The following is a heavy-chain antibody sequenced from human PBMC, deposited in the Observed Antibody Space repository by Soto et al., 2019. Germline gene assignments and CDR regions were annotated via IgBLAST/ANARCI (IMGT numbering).Heavy chain of an antibody. Sequence: QITLKESGPTLVRPAQTLTLTCAFSVFSLTTYDMGVAWIRQPPGKSLEWLALIYWDDDKRYSPSLKDRLAISKDTSRNQVVLTITNMDPGDTATYFCAHAGDYDLLTFDHWGPGTLVTVSS. J-gene: IGHJ4*02. D-gene: IGHD4-17*01. V-gene: IGHV2-5*02. CDR1: VFSLTTYDMG. CDR3: AHAGDYDLLTFDH. CDR2: IYWDDDK.